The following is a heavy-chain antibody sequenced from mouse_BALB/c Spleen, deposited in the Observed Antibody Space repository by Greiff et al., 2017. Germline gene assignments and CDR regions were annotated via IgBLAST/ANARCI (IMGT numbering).Heavy chain of an antibody. CDR2: ISYSGST. CDR3: ARRDGNYYY. J-gene: IGHJ2*01. CDR1: GYSITSDYA. V-gene: IGHV3-2*02. Sequence: EVKLQESGPGLVKPSQSLSLTCTVTGYSITSDYAWNWIRQFPGNKLEWMGYISYSGSTSYNPSLKSRISITRDTSKNQFFLQLNSVTTEDTATYYCARRDGNYYYWGQGTTLTVSS. D-gene: IGHD2-1*01.